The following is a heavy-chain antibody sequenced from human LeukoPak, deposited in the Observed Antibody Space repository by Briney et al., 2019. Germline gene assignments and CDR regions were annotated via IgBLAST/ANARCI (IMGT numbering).Heavy chain of an antibody. V-gene: IGHV3-23*01. Sequence: PGGSLRLSCAASGFTFSSYAMSWVRQAPGKGLEWVSAISASGGTTYYADSVKGRFTISRDNSKNTLYLQMNSLRAEDTAVYYCAKRGPAGAGKSPDYFEYWGQGTLVTVSS. J-gene: IGHJ4*02. CDR1: GFTFSSYA. CDR3: AKRGPAGAGKSPDYFEY. D-gene: IGHD6-19*01. CDR2: ISASGGTT.